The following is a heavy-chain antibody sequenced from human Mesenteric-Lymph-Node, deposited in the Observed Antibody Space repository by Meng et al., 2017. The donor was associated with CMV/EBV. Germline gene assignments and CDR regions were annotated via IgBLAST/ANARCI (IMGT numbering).Heavy chain of an antibody. Sequence: GESLKISCAASGFTFSSYSMNWVRQAPGKGLEWVSSISSSSSYIYYADSVKGRFTISRDNAKNSLYLQMNSLRAEDTAVYYCARDLGGDCSSTSCYLYYYYGMDVWGQGTTVTVSS. J-gene: IGHJ6*02. CDR3: ARDLGGDCSSTSCYLYYYYGMDV. D-gene: IGHD2-2*01. CDR1: GFTFSSYS. CDR2: ISSSSSYI. V-gene: IGHV3-21*01.